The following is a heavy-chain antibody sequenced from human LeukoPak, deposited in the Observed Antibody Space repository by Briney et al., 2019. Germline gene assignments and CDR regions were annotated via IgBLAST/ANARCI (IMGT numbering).Heavy chain of an antibody. D-gene: IGHD4-23*01. J-gene: IGHJ6*03. V-gene: IGHV1-69*05. CDR1: GGTFSSYA. Sequence: GASVKVSCKASGGTFSSYAISWGRQAPGQGREWMGGIIPIFVTANYAQKFQGRVTITTDESKSTAYMELSSLRSEDTAVYYCARGVVTTRSYYYYYYMDVWGKGTTVTVS. CDR2: IIPIFVTA. CDR3: ARGVVTTRSYYYYYYMDV.